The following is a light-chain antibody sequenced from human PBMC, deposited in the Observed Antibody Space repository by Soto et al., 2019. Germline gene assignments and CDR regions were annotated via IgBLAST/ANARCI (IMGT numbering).Light chain of an antibody. J-gene: IGKJ5*01. CDR1: QSVSSY. Sequence: EIVLTQSPGTLSLSPGERATLSCRASQSVSSYLAWYQQKPGQAPRLLMHGASTRATGIPDRFSGSGSGTDFTLTISRLEPEDFAVYYCSQYGSSPRTFGQGTRLDIK. V-gene: IGKV3-20*01. CDR2: GAS. CDR3: SQYGSSPRT.